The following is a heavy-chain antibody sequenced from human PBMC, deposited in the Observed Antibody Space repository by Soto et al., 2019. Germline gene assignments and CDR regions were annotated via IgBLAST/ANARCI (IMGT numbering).Heavy chain of an antibody. J-gene: IGHJ3*02. CDR2: TSAYNGNT. CDR3: ARPNYGSGSYYNYPPNAFDI. Sequence: GASVKVSCKASGYTFTSYGISWVRQAPGQGLEWMGWTSAYNGNTNYAQKLQGRVTMTTDTSTSTAYMELRSLRSDDTAVYYCARPNYGSGSYYNYPPNAFDIWGQGTMVTVSS. V-gene: IGHV1-18*01. CDR1: GYTFTSYG. D-gene: IGHD3-10*01.